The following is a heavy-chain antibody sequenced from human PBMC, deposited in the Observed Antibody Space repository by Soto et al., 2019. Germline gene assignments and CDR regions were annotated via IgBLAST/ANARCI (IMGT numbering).Heavy chain of an antibody. Sequence: GGSLRLSCVASGFDLTSSRMNWVRQAPGKGLEWVASISGSGKDTFYRHSVKGRFAISRDSAGTSLFLRMDSVKVEDTAVYHCARVHLVAGSAFCCAMDVWGPGTAVTGLL. D-gene: IGHD6-6*01. CDR1: GFDLTSSR. J-gene: IGHJ6*02. CDR3: ARVHLVAGSAFCCAMDV. CDR2: ISGSGKDT. V-gene: IGHV3-21*01.